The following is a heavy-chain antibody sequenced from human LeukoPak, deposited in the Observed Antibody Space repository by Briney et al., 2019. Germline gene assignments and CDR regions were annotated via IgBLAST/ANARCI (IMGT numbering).Heavy chain of an antibody. CDR3: ARLRDGYIFY. J-gene: IGHJ4*02. Sequence: GESLKISCKGSGYSFINYWIGWVRQMPGKGLELMGIIYPGNSDTRYSPSFQGQVTISADKSISTAYLQWSSLKASDTAMYYCARLRDGYIFYWGQGTLVTVSS. CDR2: IYPGNSDT. V-gene: IGHV5-51*01. D-gene: IGHD5-24*01. CDR1: GYSFINYW.